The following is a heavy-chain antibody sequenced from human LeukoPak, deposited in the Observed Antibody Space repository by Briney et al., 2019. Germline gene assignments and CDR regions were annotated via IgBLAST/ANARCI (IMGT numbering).Heavy chain of an antibody. V-gene: IGHV3-23*01. CDR1: GFTFSSYA. CDR3: AKFPRGDCSSTSCLLAYFDY. J-gene: IGHJ4*02. D-gene: IGHD2-2*01. Sequence: PGGSLRLSCAASGFTFSSYAMSWVRQAPGRGLEWVSAISGSGGSTYYADSVKGRFTISRDNSKNTLYLQMNSLRAEDTAVYYCAKFPRGDCSSTSCLLAYFDYWGQGTLVTVSS. CDR2: ISGSGGST.